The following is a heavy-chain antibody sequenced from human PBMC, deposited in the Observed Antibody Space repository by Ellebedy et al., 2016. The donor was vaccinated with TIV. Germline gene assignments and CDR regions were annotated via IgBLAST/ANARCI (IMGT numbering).Heavy chain of an antibody. Sequence: ASVKVSCKASGYTFTKYYMHWVRQAPGQGLEWMGMINPSGGSTSYAQKFQGRVTMTRDTSTSTVYMELSSLRSEDTAVYYCTCLQLGFADYFDYWGQGALVTVSS. J-gene: IGHJ4*02. CDR3: TCLQLGFADYFDY. CDR2: INPSGGST. CDR1: GYTFTKYY. V-gene: IGHV1-46*01. D-gene: IGHD6-13*01.